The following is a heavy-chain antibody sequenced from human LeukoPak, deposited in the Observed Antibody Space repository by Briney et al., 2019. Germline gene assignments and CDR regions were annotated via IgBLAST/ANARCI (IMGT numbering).Heavy chain of an antibody. CDR1: GYTSTSYD. CDR3: ARKRFSGATAPFDY. CDR2: MNPNSGNA. Sequence: GSVKVSCKASGYTSTSYDINWVRQATGQGLEWMGWMNPNSGNAGYAQKFQGRVTMTRDTSISTAYMELSRLRSDDTAVYYCARKRFSGATAPFDYWGQGTLVTVSS. J-gene: IGHJ4*02. V-gene: IGHV1-8*01. D-gene: IGHD1-26*01.